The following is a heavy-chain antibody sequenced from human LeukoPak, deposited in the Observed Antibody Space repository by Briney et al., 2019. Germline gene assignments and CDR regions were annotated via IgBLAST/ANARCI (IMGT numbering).Heavy chain of an antibody. CDR2: ISGDGGST. CDR1: GFTSDAYV. V-gene: IGHV3-43*02. Sequence: GGSLRLSCAASGFTSDAYVMHWVRQAPGKGLEWVSLISGDGGSTYYADSVKGRFTISGDKSKNSLYLQMNSLRTEDTALYYCAKDKGFDYWGQGTLVTVSS. CDR3: AKDKGFDY. J-gene: IGHJ4*02.